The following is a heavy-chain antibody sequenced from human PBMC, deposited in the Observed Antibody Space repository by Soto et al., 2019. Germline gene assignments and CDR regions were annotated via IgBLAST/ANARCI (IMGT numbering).Heavy chain of an antibody. CDR2: ISSSSSYI. J-gene: IGHJ6*02. CDR1: GFTFSSYS. CDR3: ARWGSDTAMVSWRYYYYYGMDV. V-gene: IGHV3-21*01. Sequence: EVQLVESGGGLVKPGGSLRLSCAASGFTFSSYSMNWVRQAPGKGLEWVSSISSSSSYIYYADSVKGRFTISRDNAKNSLYLQMNSLRAEDTAVYYCARWGSDTAMVSWRYYYYYGMDVWGQGTLVTVSS. D-gene: IGHD5-18*01.